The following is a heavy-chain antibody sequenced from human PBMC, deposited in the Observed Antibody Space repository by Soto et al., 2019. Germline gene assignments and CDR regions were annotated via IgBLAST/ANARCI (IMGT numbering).Heavy chain of an antibody. CDR2: IYYSGST. D-gene: IGHD3-10*01. CDR3: ARDASYGSGSNGMDV. J-gene: IGHJ6*02. CDR1: GGSISSGGYY. Sequence: SETLSLTCTVSGGSISSGGYYWSWIRQHPGKGLEWIGYIYYSGSTYYNPSLKSRVTISVDTSKNQFSLKLSSVTAADTAVYYCARDASYGSGSNGMDVWGQGTTVTVSS. V-gene: IGHV4-31*03.